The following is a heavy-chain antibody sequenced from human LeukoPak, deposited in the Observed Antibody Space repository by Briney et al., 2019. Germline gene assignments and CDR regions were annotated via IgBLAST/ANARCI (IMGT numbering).Heavy chain of an antibody. Sequence: ASVKVSCKASGYTFTSYGISWVRQAPGQGLEWMGWINPNSGGTNYAQKFQGRVTMTRDTSISTAYMELSRLRSDDTAVYYCARDGPYYFDYWGQGTLVTVSS. CDR2: INPNSGGT. J-gene: IGHJ4*02. CDR1: GYTFTSYG. CDR3: ARDGPYYFDY. V-gene: IGHV1-2*02.